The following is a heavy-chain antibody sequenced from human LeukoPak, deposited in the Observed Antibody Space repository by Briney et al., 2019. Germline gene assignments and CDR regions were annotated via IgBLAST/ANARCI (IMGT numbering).Heavy chain of an antibody. J-gene: IGHJ4*02. CDR2: ISDDGRYK. CDR1: GFSFSSYA. V-gene: IGHV3-30*04. D-gene: IGHD1-1*01. CDR3: IRDPARRQTTACFY. Sequence: GRPLRLSCATSGFSFSSYAMHWVRQAPGRGLEWVAVISDDGRYKDCADSVRGRFTISRDKTKNTLYLQISSLRADDTAIYYCIRDPARRQTTACFYWGQGTLVTVSS.